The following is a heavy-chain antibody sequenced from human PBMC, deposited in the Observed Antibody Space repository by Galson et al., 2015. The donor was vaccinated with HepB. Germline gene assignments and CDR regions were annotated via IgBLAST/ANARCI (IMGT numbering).Heavy chain of an antibody. Sequence: QSGAEVKKPGESLRISCKGSGYSFTSYWISWVRQMPGKGLEWMGRIDPSDSYTNYSPSFQGHVTISADKSISTAYLQWSSLKASDTAMYYCARHGRITMVRGAKYGMDVWGQGTTVTVSS. CDR2: IDPSDSYT. D-gene: IGHD3-10*01. V-gene: IGHV5-10-1*01. CDR1: GYSFTSYW. J-gene: IGHJ6*02. CDR3: ARHGRITMVRGAKYGMDV.